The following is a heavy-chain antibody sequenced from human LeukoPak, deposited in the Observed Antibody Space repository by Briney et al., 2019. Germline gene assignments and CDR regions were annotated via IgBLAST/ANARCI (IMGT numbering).Heavy chain of an antibody. CDR1: GGTFSSYA. CDR2: IIPILGIA. Sequence: SVKVSCKASGGTFSSYAISWVRQAPGQGLEWMGRIIPILGIANYAQKFQGRVTITADKSTSTAYMELSSLRSEDTAVYYCESYDYGDYGGVDYWGQGTLVTVSS. V-gene: IGHV1-69*04. CDR3: ESYDYGDYGGVDY. D-gene: IGHD4-17*01. J-gene: IGHJ4*02.